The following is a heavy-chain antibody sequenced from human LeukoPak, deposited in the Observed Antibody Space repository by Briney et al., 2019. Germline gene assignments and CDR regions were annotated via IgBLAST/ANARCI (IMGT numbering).Heavy chain of an antibody. CDR2: IIPILGIA. V-gene: IGHV1-69*01. Sequence: GSSVKVSCKASGGTFSSYAISWVRQAPGQGLEWMGGIIPILGIANYAQKFQGRVTISADESTKTAYMELSSLRSEDTAVYYCARFIYHDSGAYSETWDAFDIWGQGTMVTVSA. D-gene: IGHD3-22*01. CDR1: GGTFSSYA. J-gene: IGHJ3*02. CDR3: ARFIYHDSGAYSETWDAFDI.